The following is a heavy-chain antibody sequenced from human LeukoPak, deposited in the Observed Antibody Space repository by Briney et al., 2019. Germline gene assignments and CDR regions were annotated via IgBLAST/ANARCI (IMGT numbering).Heavy chain of an antibody. CDR1: GFTFSYYG. D-gene: IGHD6-19*01. J-gene: IGHJ5*02. Sequence: PGRSLRLSCEASGFTFSYYGMHWVRQAPSKGLEWVAVIWSDGSNKYYAGSVKGRFTVSRDNSKNILYLQMNSLRAEDTAVYYCARDGQWPQGWFDPWGQGTLVTVSS. V-gene: IGHV3-33*01. CDR3: ARDGQWPQGWFDP. CDR2: IWSDGSNK.